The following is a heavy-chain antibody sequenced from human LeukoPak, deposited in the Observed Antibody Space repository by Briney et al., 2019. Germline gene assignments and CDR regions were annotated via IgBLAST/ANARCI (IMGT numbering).Heavy chain of an antibody. CDR2: INPNSGGT. V-gene: IGHV1-2*06. J-gene: IGHJ4*02. D-gene: IGHD3-10*01. Sequence: ASVKVSCKASGYTLTGYYMHWVRQAPGQGLEWMGRINPNSGGTNYAQKFQGRVTMTRDTSISTAYMELSRLRSDDTAVYYCVLIRGVKKGLFDYWGQGTLVTVSS. CDR3: VLIRGVKKGLFDY. CDR1: GYTLTGYY.